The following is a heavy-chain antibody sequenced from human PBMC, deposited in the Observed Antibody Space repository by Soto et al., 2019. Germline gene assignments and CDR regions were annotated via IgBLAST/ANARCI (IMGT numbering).Heavy chain of an antibody. CDR3: AREWELLYGMDV. J-gene: IGHJ6*02. Sequence: QVQLVESGGGVVKLGRSLRLSCAASGFTFSGYVMHWVRRAPGKGLEWVAVISYDGRNKYYADSVKGRFTISRDNSKNTLYLQMNSLRAEDTAVYYCAREWELLYGMDVWGQGTTVTVSS. V-gene: IGHV3-30*04. CDR1: GFTFSGYV. D-gene: IGHD1-26*01. CDR2: ISYDGRNK.